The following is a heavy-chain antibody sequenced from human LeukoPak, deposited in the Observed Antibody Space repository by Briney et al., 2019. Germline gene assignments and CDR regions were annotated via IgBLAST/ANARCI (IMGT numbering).Heavy chain of an antibody. Sequence: ASVKVSCKAFGYGFTSYYIHWVRQAPGQGLEWMGLINPSVGGTTYARKFQGRVTMTRDTSTSTVYMELSSLRSEDTAVYYCARHGSGRYYPAEGRVDYWGQGTLVTVSS. V-gene: IGHV1-46*03. J-gene: IGHJ4*02. CDR1: GYGFTSYY. CDR3: ARHGSGRYYPAEGRVDY. CDR2: INPSVGGT. D-gene: IGHD3-10*01.